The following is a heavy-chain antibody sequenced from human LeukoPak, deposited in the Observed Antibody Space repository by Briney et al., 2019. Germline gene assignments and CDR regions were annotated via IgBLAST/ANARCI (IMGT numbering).Heavy chain of an antibody. Sequence: PGGSLRLSCSASGFTFSSYGMHWVRQAPGKGLEWVAVISYDGSNKYYADSVKGRFTISRDNSKNTLYLQMNSLRAEDTAVYYCAKRLVATSGDYFDYWGQGTLVTVSS. CDR3: AKRLVATSGDYFDY. J-gene: IGHJ4*02. D-gene: IGHD5-12*01. V-gene: IGHV3-30*18. CDR2: ISYDGSNK. CDR1: GFTFSSYG.